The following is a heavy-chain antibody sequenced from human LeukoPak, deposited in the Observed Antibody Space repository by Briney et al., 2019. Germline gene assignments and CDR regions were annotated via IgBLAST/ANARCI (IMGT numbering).Heavy chain of an antibody. J-gene: IGHJ4*02. Sequence: MSSETLSLTCTVSGGSISSSSYYWSWIRQPAGKGLEWIGRIYTSGSTNYNPSLKSRVTISVDTSKNQFSLKLSSVTAADTAVYYCARDDLSGYFDYWGQGTLVTVSS. CDR1: GGSISSSSYY. CDR2: IYTSGST. V-gene: IGHV4-61*02. CDR3: ARDDLSGYFDY. D-gene: IGHD3-3*02.